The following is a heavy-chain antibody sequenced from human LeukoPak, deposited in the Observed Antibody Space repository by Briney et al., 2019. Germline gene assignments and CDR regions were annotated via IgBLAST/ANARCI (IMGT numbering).Heavy chain of an antibody. CDR1: GGSISSYY. CDR3: ARFVVVPAAISGWFDP. Sequence: SEALSLTCTVSGGSISSYYWSWIRQPPGKGLEWIGYTYYSGSTNYNPSLKSRVTISVDTSKNQFSLKLSSVTAADTVVYYCARFVVVPAAISGWFDPWGQGTLVTVSS. V-gene: IGHV4-59*01. CDR2: TYYSGST. D-gene: IGHD2-2*01. J-gene: IGHJ5*02.